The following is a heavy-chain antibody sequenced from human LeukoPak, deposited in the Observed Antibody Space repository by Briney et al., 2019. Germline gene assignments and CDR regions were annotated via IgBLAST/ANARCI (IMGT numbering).Heavy chain of an antibody. CDR1: GYTFTSYD. D-gene: IGHD6-13*01. CDR2: MNPNSGNT. CDR3: ARGQFTSSWGRAVY. J-gene: IGHJ4*02. V-gene: IGHV1-8*01. Sequence: GASVKVSCKASGYTFTSYDINWVRQATGQGLEWMGWMNPNSGNTGYAQKFQGRVTMTRDMSTSTVYMEVSSLRSEDTAVYYCARGQFTSSWGRAVYWGQGTLVTVSS.